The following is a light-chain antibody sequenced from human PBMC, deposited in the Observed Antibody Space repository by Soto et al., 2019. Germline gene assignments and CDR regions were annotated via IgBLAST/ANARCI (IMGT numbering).Light chain of an antibody. J-gene: IGKJ1*01. CDR1: QNIYSN. CDR3: LQYHNLWA. Sequence: ILMTQSPASLSVSPGERATLSCRASQNIYSNIAWYQLRPGQAPRLLIYRASTRATGVPARFSGSGSGTEFTLTISSLQSEDFTVYSCLQYHNLWAFGQGTKVEIK. V-gene: IGKV3-15*01. CDR2: RAS.